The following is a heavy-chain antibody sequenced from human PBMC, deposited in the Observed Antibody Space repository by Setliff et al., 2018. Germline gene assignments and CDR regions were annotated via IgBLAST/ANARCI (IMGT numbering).Heavy chain of an antibody. CDR2: ISSSSSYI. D-gene: IGHD3-9*01. J-gene: IGHJ4*02. CDR1: GFSFSSYW. V-gene: IGHV3-21*01. CDR3: ARANTTGYYYFDY. Sequence: GGSLRLSCVASGFSFSSYWMHWVRQAPGKGLEWVSSISSSSSYIYYADSVKGRFTISRDNAKNSAYLQMNSLRAEDTAIYYCARANTTGYYYFDYWGQGTLVTVSS.